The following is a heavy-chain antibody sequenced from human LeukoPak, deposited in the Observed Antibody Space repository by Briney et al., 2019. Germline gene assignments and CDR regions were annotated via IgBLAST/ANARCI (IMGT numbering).Heavy chain of an antibody. CDR3: ARPITGAGTDLGY. J-gene: IGHJ4*02. CDR2: IYTGDSDT. Sequence: EESLKISCKASGYTFTSFFIGWVRQMPGQGLEWMGIIYTGDSDTRYSPSFQGQVTISVDKSISTAHLQWRSLKASDTAIYYCARPITGAGTDLGYWGQGTLVTVSS. V-gene: IGHV5-51*01. D-gene: IGHD6-13*01. CDR1: GYTFTSFF.